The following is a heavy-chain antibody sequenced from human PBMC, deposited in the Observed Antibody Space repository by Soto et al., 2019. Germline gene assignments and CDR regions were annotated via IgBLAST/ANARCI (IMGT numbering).Heavy chain of an antibody. Sequence: WALRPSCAASGFIFESFGMSWVRQAPGKGLEWISSISGSGFKKYYADSVKGRFTISRDNSKSTVYLELNNLSAEDTAVYHCAKNQGVELVPLATVDWFDPWGQGSVVTVSS. CDR3: AKNQGVELVPLATVDWFDP. D-gene: IGHD1-26*01. V-gene: IGHV3-23*01. CDR2: ISGSGFKK. CDR1: GFIFESFG. J-gene: IGHJ5*02.